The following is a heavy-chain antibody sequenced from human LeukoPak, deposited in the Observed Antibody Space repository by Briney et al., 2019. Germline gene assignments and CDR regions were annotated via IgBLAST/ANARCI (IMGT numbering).Heavy chain of an antibody. CDR2: TYYRSRWKN. Sequence: SQTLSLTCAISGDSVSSNSAAWNWIRQSPSRGLEWLGRTYYRSRWKNDYAVSMKSRITTNPDTSKNQFSLQLSSVTPEDTAVYYCVRDIWYFDVWGRGTLVTVSS. V-gene: IGHV6-1*01. CDR3: VRDIWYFDV. CDR1: GDSVSSNSAA. J-gene: IGHJ2*01.